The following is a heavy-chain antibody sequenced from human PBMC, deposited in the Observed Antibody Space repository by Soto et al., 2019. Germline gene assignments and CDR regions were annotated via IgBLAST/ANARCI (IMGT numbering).Heavy chain of an antibody. CDR3: TGHGGYSY. J-gene: IGHJ4*02. CDR2: MIANGGP. D-gene: IGHD2-15*01. Sequence: GGSLSLSCAATGFTLGTNGMSWFRQAPGKGLEWVSSMIANGGPYYADSLKGRFTISRDSSKNTLFLQLNSLGVEDTALYYCTGHGGYSYLGQGTLVTVSS. V-gene: IGHV3-23*01. CDR1: GFTLGTNG.